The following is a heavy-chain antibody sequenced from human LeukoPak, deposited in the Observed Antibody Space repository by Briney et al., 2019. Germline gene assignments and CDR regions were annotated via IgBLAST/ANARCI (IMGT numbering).Heavy chain of an antibody. CDR3: ARDNIRSLDY. CDR2: IDSDGSST. D-gene: IGHD1-14*01. J-gene: IGHJ4*02. V-gene: IGHV3-74*01. CDR1: GFTFRTYW. Sequence: GGSLRLSCAASGFTFRTYWMHWVRQVAGKGLVWDSRIDSDGSSTSYADSVKGRSTISRDNARNTFYLQMNSLRAEDTAVYYCARDNIRSLDYWGQGTLVTVSS.